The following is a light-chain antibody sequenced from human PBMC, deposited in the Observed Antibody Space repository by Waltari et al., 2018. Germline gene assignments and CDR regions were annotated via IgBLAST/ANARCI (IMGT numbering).Light chain of an antibody. CDR3: QQFYSSPPT. CDR2: WAS. Sequence: DLAITHSPDSLPVSMGERSIISAESTQSVFYSSSNKNSLAWYQQKPGQPPKLLIHWASTRESGVPDRFSGSGSGTHFALTISSLQAEDVAVYYCQQFYSSPPTFGQGTKVEI. CDR1: QSVFYSSSNKNS. V-gene: IGKV4-1*01. J-gene: IGKJ1*01.